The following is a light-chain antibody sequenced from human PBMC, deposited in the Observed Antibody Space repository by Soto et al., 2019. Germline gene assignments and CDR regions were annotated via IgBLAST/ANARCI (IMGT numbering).Light chain of an antibody. Sequence: QSVLTQPPSMSGAPGQRVTMSCTGSSSNLGAGYDVHWYQQLPGAAPKLLIFGDSNRPSGVPDRFSGSKSGTSASLAITGLQADDEADYYCQSSDSRLSGSDVFGTGTKVTVL. CDR2: GDS. V-gene: IGLV1-40*01. J-gene: IGLJ1*01. CDR3: QSSDSRLSGSDV. CDR1: SSNLGAGYD.